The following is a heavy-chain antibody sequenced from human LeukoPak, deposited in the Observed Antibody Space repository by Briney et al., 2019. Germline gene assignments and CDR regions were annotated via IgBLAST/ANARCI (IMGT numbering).Heavy chain of an antibody. CDR3: ARHLRDLYYYYMDV. CDR2: INWNGGST. J-gene: IGHJ6*03. V-gene: IGHV3-20*04. D-gene: IGHD3-10*01. CDR1: GFTFDDYG. Sequence: GGSLRLPCAASGFTFDDYGMSWVRQAPGKGPEWVSGINWNGGSTGYADSVKGRFTISRDNAKNSLYLQMNSLRAEDTALYYCARHLRDLYYYYMDVWGKGTTVTVSS.